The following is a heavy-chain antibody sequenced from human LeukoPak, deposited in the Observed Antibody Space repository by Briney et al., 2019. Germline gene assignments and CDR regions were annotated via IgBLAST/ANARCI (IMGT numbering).Heavy chain of an antibody. CDR3: AKDHYYGSGRYYYYYMDV. CDR2: ISGSGGST. Sequence: GGSLRLSCAASGFTFSSYAMSWVRQAPGKGLEWVSAISGSGGSTYYADSVKGRFTISRDNSKNTLYLQMNSLRAEDTALFYCAKDHYYGSGRYYYYYMDVWGKGTTATISS. J-gene: IGHJ6*03. V-gene: IGHV3-23*01. CDR1: GFTFSSYA. D-gene: IGHD3-10*01.